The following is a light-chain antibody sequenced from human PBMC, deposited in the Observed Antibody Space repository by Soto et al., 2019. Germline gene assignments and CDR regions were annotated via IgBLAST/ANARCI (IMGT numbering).Light chain of an antibody. CDR2: AAL. Sequence: DIQMTQSPSSLSASVGDRVTITCRASQTISTYLNWYQQKPGKAPRLLIYAALRLQSGVPSRFSGSGSGTDFTLTISSLQPEDFATYYCQQSSSTPHTFGGGTKVEIK. V-gene: IGKV1-39*01. CDR3: QQSSSTPHT. CDR1: QTISTY. J-gene: IGKJ4*01.